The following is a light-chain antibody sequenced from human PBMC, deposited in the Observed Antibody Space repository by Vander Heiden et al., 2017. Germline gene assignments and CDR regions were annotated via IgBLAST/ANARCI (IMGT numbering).Light chain of an antibody. V-gene: IGKV3-11*01. Sequence: IVLTQSPPTLSLSPGERPTFSCRPSQSVSSYLAWYQQKPGQAPRLLIYDACNRATGIPARFSGSGSGTDFALTISSLEPEDFAVYYCQLHSNWPPFTFGHGTKVDIK. CDR1: QSVSSY. CDR2: DAC. J-gene: IGKJ3*01. CDR3: QLHSNWPPFT.